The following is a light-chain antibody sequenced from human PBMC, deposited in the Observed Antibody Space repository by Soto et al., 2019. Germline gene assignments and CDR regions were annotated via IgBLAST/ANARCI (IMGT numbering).Light chain of an antibody. CDR1: QSVTGSY. J-gene: IGKJ3*01. V-gene: IGKV3-20*01. CDR3: QQDGSSPPVT. CDR2: GAS. Sequence: EIVLTQSPGTLSLSPGERATLSCRASQSVTGSYLAWYQQKPGQAPRLLIYGASSRASGIPDRFSGSGSGTDFTLTISRLEPEDFAVYYFQQDGSSPPVTFGPGTKVDIK.